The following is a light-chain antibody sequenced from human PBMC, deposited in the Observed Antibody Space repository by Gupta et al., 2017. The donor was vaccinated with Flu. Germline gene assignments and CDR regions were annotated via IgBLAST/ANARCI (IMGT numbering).Light chain of an antibody. CDR1: QSLVYSDGNTF. Sequence: DVVMTQSPLSLPVTLGQPASISCRSSQSLVYSDGNTFLSWFQQRPGQSPRRLIYKVSNRDAGVADRFSGSGWGSDFSLIIISGEEEDVVVYYCWQHTHCPPFTFGQGTPVEIK. J-gene: IGKJ5*01. V-gene: IGKV2-30*01. CDR2: KVS. CDR3: WQHTHCPPFT.